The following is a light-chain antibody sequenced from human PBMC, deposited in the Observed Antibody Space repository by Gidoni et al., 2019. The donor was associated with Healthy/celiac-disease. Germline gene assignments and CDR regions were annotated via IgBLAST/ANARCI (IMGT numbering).Light chain of an antibody. CDR1: SSDVGGSNY. Sequence: QSALIQPRSVSASPGQSVTIYCTGTSSDVGGSNYVSWYHQHTGKAPKLIIYDVSKRPSGVPYRFSCSRSGNTASLTISGLQAEEEADYYCCSYAGSSPGVFGGGTKLTVL. CDR2: DVS. J-gene: IGLJ3*02. V-gene: IGLV2-11*01. CDR3: CSYAGSSPGV.